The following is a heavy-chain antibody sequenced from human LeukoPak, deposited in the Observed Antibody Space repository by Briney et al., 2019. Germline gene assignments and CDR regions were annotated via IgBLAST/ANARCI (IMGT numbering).Heavy chain of an antibody. CDR2: IIPIFGTA. V-gene: IGHV1-69*05. CDR1: GGTFSSYA. D-gene: IGHD6-19*01. CDR3: ARVTVAGTFHY. Sequence: SVKVSCKASGGTFSSYAISWVRQAPGQGLEWMGRIIPIFGTANYAQKFQGRVTITTDESTSTAYMELRSLRSDDTAVYYCARVTVAGTFHYWGQGTLVTVSS. J-gene: IGHJ4*02.